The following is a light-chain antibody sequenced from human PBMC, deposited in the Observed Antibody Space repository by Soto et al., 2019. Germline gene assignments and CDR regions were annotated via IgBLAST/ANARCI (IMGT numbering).Light chain of an antibody. CDR1: QGIGTY. V-gene: IGKV1-5*01. CDR2: DAS. J-gene: IGKJ1*01. CDR3: QQYNSYQGT. Sequence: DIHLTQSPSSLSASVGDRVTISCRATQGIGTYLTWYQQKPGRAPKLLIYDASSLESGVPSRFSGSGSGTEFTLTISSLQPDDFATYYCQQYNSYQGTFGQGTKVEIK.